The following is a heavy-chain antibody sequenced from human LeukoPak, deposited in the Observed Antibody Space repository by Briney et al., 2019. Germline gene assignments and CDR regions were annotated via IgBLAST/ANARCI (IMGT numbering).Heavy chain of an antibody. Sequence: PSETLSLTCAVYGGSFSGYYWSWIRQPPGKGLEWIGEINHSGSTNYNPSLKSRVTISVDTSKNQFSLKLSSVTAADTAVYYCARRGGSYLWGQGTMVTVSS. CDR1: GGSFSGYY. V-gene: IGHV4-34*01. CDR3: ARRGGSYL. J-gene: IGHJ3*01. D-gene: IGHD1-26*01. CDR2: INHSGST.